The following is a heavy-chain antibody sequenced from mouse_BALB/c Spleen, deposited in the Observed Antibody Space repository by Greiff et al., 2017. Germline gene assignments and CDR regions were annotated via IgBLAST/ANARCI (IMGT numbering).Heavy chain of an antibody. D-gene: IGHD1-2*01. CDR2: INPSNGRT. V-gene: IGHV1S81*02. J-gene: IGHJ3*01. Sequence: VQLQQPGAELVKPGASVKLSCKASGYTFTSYWMHWVKQRPGQGLEWIGEINPSNGRTNYNEKFKSKATLTVDKSSSTAYMQLSSLTSEDSAVYYCARLRLPTFAHWGQGTLVTVSA. CDR1: GYTFTSYW. CDR3: ARLRLPTFAH.